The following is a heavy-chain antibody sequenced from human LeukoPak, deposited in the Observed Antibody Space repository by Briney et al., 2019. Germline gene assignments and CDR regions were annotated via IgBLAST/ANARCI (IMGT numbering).Heavy chain of an antibody. CDR1: GFTFSSYG. Sequence: GGSLRLSCAASGFTFSSYGMHWVRQAPGKGLEWVAVISSDGNNKNYEDSVKGRFTFSRDNSKNTLYLQMNSLRAEDTAVYYCAKGNDIGGYYYPHFDYWGQGTLVTVSS. V-gene: IGHV3-30*18. J-gene: IGHJ4*02. CDR3: AKGNDIGGYYYPHFDY. CDR2: ISSDGNNK. D-gene: IGHD3-22*01.